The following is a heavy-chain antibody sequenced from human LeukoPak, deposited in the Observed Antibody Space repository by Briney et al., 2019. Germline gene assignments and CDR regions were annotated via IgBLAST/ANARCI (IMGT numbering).Heavy chain of an antibody. V-gene: IGHV4-39*01. J-gene: IGHJ3*02. CDR3: ARVGYSSSWYPHDAFDI. CDR1: GGSISSNSYY. Sequence: PSETLSLTCTVSGGSISSNSYYWGWIRQPPGKGLEWIGSIFYSGSTYYNPSLKSRVTISVDTAKNQFSLKLSSVTAADTAVYYCARVGYSSSWYPHDAFDIWGQGTMVTVSS. CDR2: IFYSGST. D-gene: IGHD6-13*01.